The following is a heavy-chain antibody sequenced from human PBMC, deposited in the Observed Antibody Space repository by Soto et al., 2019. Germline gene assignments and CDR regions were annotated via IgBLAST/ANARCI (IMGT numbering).Heavy chain of an antibody. CDR3: ARDWGSWNDGRYGMDV. J-gene: IGHJ6*02. D-gene: IGHD1-1*01. CDR1: GGSISSGGYY. Sequence: SETLSLTCTVSGGSISSGGYYWSWILQHPGKGLEWIGYIYYSGSTYYNPSLKSRVTISVDTSKNQFSLKLSSVTAADTAVYYCARDWGSWNDGRYGMDVWGQGTTVTVSS. V-gene: IGHV4-31*03. CDR2: IYYSGST.